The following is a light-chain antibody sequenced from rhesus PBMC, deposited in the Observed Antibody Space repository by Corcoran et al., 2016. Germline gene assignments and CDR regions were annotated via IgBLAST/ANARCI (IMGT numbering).Light chain of an antibody. CDR3: QQHISYPWT. CDR1: QGIRKY. CDR2: DAS. J-gene: IGKJ1*01. Sequence: DIQMTQSPSSLSASVGDTVTITCQASQGIRKYLAWYQQKPGKAPKLLIYDASTLQSGVPSRFSGSGAGTEFTLTSSSLQPEDFATYYCQQHISYPWTFGQGTKVEIK. V-gene: IGKV1-25*01.